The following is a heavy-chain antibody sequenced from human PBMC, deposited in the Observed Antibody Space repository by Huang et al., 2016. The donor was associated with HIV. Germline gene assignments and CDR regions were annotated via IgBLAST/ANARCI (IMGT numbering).Heavy chain of an antibody. CDR3: ASQHIGAAATWF. Sequence: QLQLQESGPGQVKPSETLSLPCTVSGDFISSTNYYWGWISQSPGKGLEWVGSVYHSGSTNYNPSLKSLVTLSVDTSRNQFSLRLNSVTAADTAVYYCASQHIGAAATWFWGRGTQVAVSS. J-gene: IGHJ4*02. CDR1: GDFISSTNYY. CDR2: VYHSGST. V-gene: IGHV4-39*01. D-gene: IGHD6-13*01.